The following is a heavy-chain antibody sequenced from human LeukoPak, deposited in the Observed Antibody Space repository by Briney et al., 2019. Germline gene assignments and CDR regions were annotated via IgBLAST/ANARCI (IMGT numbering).Heavy chain of an antibody. J-gene: IGHJ4*02. Sequence: GGSLRLSCAASGFTFSSYAMSWVRQAPGKGLEWVSAISGSGGSTYYADSVKGRFTISRDNSKNTLYLQMNSLRAEDTAVYYCAKAVWFGELFGPVDYWGQGTLVNVSS. CDR3: AKAVWFGELFGPVDY. CDR1: GFTFSSYA. CDR2: ISGSGGST. V-gene: IGHV3-23*01. D-gene: IGHD3-10*01.